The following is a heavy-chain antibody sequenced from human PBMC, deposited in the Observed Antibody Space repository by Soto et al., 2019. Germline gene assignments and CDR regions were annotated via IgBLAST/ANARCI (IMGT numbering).Heavy chain of an antibody. J-gene: IGHJ2*01. D-gene: IGHD3-22*01. CDR1: GGSISSGDYY. CDR2: IYYSGST. Sequence: PSETLSLTCTVSGGSISSGDYYWSWIRQPPGKGLEWIGYIYYSGSTNYNPSLKSRVTISVDTSKNQFSLKLSSVTAADTAVYYCAREGSRYYDSSGRSYYWYFDLWGRGTLVTVSS. V-gene: IGHV4-61*08. CDR3: AREGSRYYDSSGRSYYWYFDL.